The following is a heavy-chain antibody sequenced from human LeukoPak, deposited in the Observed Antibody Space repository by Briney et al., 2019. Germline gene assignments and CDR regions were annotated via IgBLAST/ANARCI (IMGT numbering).Heavy chain of an antibody. CDR2: IRYDGSNK. V-gene: IGHV3-30*02. Sequence: GGSLRLSCAASGFTFSSYGMHWVRQAPGKGLEWVAFIRYDGSNKYYADSVKGRFTISRDNSKNTLYLQMNSLRAEDTAVYYCAKDYSSGGGYYYYYMDVWGKGTTVTISS. CDR1: GFTFSSYG. CDR3: AKDYSSGGGYYYYYMDV. D-gene: IGHD6-19*01. J-gene: IGHJ6*03.